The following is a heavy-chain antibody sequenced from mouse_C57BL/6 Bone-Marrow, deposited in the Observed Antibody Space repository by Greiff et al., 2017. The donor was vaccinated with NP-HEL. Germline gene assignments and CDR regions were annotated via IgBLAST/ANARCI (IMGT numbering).Heavy chain of an antibody. CDR1: GFPITSGYY. D-gene: IGHD2-3*01. J-gene: IGHJ1*03. V-gene: IGHV12-3*01. Sequence: VQLQQSGPGLVKPSQSLFLTCSITGFPITSGYYWIWIRQSPGKPLEWMGYITHSGETFYNPSLHSPISITRETSKNQFFLQLNSMHTENTAMYYCAGDYDGYWYFDVWDTGTTVTVTS. CDR2: ITHSGET. CDR3: AGDYDGYWYFDV.